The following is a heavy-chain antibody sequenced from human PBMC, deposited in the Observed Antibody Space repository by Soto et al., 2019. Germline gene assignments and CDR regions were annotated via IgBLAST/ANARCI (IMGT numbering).Heavy chain of an antibody. J-gene: IGHJ6*02. CDR3: ARDRVDTAMVYFYGMDV. CDR2: ISTYNGDT. CDR1: GYTFTRSG. V-gene: IGHV1-18*01. Sequence: GASVKVSCKTSGYTFTRSGISWVRQAPGQGLEWMGWISTYNGDTNYAQTFQGRVTMTTDTSTSTVYMELRSLRSDDTAVYYCARDRVDTAMVYFYGMDVWGQGTTVTVSS. D-gene: IGHD5-18*01.